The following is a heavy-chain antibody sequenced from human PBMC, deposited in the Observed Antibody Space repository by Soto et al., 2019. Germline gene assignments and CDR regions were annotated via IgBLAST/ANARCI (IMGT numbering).Heavy chain of an antibody. V-gene: IGHV1-69*01. CDR3: ARNNYYGSGSYFFNYYYGMDV. D-gene: IGHD3-10*01. CDR2: IIPIFGTA. CDR1: GGTFSSYA. Sequence: QVQLVQSGAEVKKPGSSVKVSCKASGGTFSSYAISWVRQAPGQGLEWMGGIIPIFGTANYAQKLQGRVTITADESTSTADMELSSLRSEDTAVYYCARNNYYGSGSYFFNYYYGMDVWGQGTTVTVSS. J-gene: IGHJ6*02.